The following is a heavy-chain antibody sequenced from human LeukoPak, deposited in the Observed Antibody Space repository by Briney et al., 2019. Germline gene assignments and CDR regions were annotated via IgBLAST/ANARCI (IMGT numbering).Heavy chain of an antibody. V-gene: IGHV3-7*01. J-gene: IGHJ4*02. D-gene: IGHD3-22*01. CDR2: IKLDGSEK. Sequence: GGSLRLSCAASGFTFSSYWMSWVRQAPGKGLEWVANIKLDGSEKYYVDSVKGRFTISRDNAKNSLYLQMNSLRAEDTAVYYCARVRRMVIDYFDYWGQGTLVTVSS. CDR3: ARVRRMVIDYFDY. CDR1: GFTFSSYW.